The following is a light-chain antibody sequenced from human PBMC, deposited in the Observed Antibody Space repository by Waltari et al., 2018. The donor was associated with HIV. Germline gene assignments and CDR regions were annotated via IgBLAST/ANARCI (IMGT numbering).Light chain of an antibody. CDR2: TTN. Sequence: QTVVTQEPSFSVSPGGTVTLTCGLSSGSVSTTNYPNWYQQTAGQAARTIIYTTNTRSPGVPDRFSGSILGNKAALPITGAQADDEADYYCVLYRGSVGWVFGGGTRLTVL. V-gene: IGLV8-61*01. CDR1: SGSVSTTNY. J-gene: IGLJ3*02. CDR3: VLYRGSVGWV.